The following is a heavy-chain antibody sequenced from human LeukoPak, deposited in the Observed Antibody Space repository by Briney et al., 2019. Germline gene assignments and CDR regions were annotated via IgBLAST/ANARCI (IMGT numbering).Heavy chain of an antibody. CDR2: IYYSGST. D-gene: IGHD2-15*01. J-gene: IGHJ4*02. CDR3: ARWGCSGGSCYSDPGNFDY. CDR1: GGSISSGGYY. V-gene: IGHV4-31*03. Sequence: PSETLSLTCTVSGGSISSGGYYWSWIRQHPGKGLEWIGYIYYSGSTYYNPSLKSRVTISVDTSKNQFSLKLSSVTAADTAVYYCARWGCSGGSCYSDPGNFDYWGQGTLVTVSS.